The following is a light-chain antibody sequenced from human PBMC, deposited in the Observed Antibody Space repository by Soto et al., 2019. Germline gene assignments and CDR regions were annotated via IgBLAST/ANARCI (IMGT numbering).Light chain of an antibody. J-gene: IGKJ5*01. CDR2: DAS. CDR1: QSVSSY. Sequence: EIVLTQSPATLSLSPGERATLSCRAGQSVSSYLAWYQQKPGQTPRLLIYDASSRATGIPARFSGSGSGTDFTHTISSLEPEDFAVYYCQQRSSWPITFGQGTRLEI. CDR3: QQRSSWPIT. V-gene: IGKV3-11*01.